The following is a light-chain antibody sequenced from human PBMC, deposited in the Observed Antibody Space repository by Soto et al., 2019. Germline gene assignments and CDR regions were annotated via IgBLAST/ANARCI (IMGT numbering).Light chain of an antibody. CDR1: QSVSSSY. J-gene: IGKJ1*01. V-gene: IGKV3-20*01. Sequence: EIVLTQSPGTLSLSPGERATLSCRASQSVSSSYLAWYQQKPGQPPRLLIYGASSRATGIPDRFSGGGSGTDFTLTISRLEPEDFAVYYCQQYGNSPRTSGQGTKVDIK. CDR3: QQYGNSPRT. CDR2: GAS.